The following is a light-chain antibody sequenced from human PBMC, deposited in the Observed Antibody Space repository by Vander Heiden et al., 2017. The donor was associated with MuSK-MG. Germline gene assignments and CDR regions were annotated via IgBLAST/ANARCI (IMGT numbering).Light chain of an antibody. J-gene: IGKJ1*01. CDR3: QQYGSSPPWT. Sequence: ENVLTQSTGTLSLSSGERATLHCRASQSVSSSYLAWYQQKPGQPPRLLIYGTSTRAAGIPDRFSGSGSGTDFTLTISRLESEDFAIYYCQQYGSSPPWTFGQGTKVEIK. V-gene: IGKV3-20*01. CDR2: GTS. CDR1: QSVSSSY.